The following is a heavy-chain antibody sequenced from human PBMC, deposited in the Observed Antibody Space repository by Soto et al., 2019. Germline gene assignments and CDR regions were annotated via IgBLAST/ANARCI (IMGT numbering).Heavy chain of an antibody. V-gene: IGHV4-39*07. Sequence: SETLSLTCTVSGGSISSSSYYWGWIRQPPGKGLEWIGSIYYSGSTYYNPSLKSRVTISVDTSKNQFSLKLSSVTAAYTAVYYCARDLGGYYYYGMDVWGQGTTVTVSS. J-gene: IGHJ6*02. CDR3: ARDLGGYYYYGMDV. CDR2: IYYSGST. CDR1: GGSISSSSYY.